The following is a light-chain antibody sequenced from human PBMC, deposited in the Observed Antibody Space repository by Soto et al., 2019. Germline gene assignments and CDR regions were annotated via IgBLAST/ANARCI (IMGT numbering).Light chain of an antibody. J-gene: IGLJ3*02. Sequence: QSVLTQPASVSGSPGQSITISCTGTSSDIGSNNYVSWFQQRPGKAPTLIIYEVSNRPSGVSNHFSGSKSGNTASLTISGLLPEEDAEYYCSSDPTTTPLFCGGTKLTVL. CDR3: SSDPTTTPL. CDR1: SSDIGSNNY. CDR2: EVS. V-gene: IGLV2-14*01.